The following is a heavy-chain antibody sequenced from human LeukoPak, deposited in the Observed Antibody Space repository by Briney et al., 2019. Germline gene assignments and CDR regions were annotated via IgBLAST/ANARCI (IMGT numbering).Heavy chain of an antibody. D-gene: IGHD3-3*01. J-gene: IGHJ3*02. Sequence: GGSLRLSCAASGFTFSSYGMHWVRQAPGKGLEWVAFIRYDGSNKYYADSVKGRFTISRDNSKNTLYLQMNSLRAEDTAVYYCAKDTNYDFWSGDYPDALHIWGQGTMVTVSS. CDR3: AKDTNYDFWSGDYPDALHI. CDR1: GFTFSSYG. CDR2: IRYDGSNK. V-gene: IGHV3-30*02.